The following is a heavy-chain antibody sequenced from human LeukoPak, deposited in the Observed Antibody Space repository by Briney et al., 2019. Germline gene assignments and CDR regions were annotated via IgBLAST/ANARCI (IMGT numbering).Heavy chain of an antibody. V-gene: IGHV1-69*06. CDR3: ARERKARYCSSTSCYGHYYGMDV. CDR1: GGTFSSYA. Sequence: SVKVPCKASGGTFSSYAISWVRQAPGQGLEWMGGIIPIFGTANYAQKFQGRVTITADKSTSTAYMELSSLRSEDTAVYYCARERKARYCSSTSCYGHYYGMDVWGKGTTVTVSS. CDR2: IIPIFGTA. J-gene: IGHJ6*04. D-gene: IGHD2-2*01.